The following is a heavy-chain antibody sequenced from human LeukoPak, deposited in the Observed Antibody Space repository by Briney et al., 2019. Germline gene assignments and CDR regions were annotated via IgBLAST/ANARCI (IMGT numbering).Heavy chain of an antibody. J-gene: IGHJ4*02. CDR2: ISAYNGNT. CDR1: GYTFTSYG. V-gene: IGHV1-18*01. Sequence: ASVKVSCKASGYTFTSYGISWVRQAPGQGLEWMGWISAYNGNTNYAQKLQGRVTMTTDTSTSTAYMELRSLRSDDTAVYYCARHRIPHYDFWSGYSSLFDYWGQGTLVTVSS. CDR3: ARHRIPHYDFWSGYSSLFDY. D-gene: IGHD3-3*01.